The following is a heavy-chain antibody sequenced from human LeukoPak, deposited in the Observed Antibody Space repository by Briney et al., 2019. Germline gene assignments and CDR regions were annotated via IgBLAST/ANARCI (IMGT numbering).Heavy chain of an antibody. Sequence: GGSLRLSCAASGFTFSTYNMNWVRQAPGKGLEWVSSISSSSNYIYYADSVKGRFTISRDNAKNSLYMQMNSLRAEDTAVYYCARDPSSGWYLKGWFDPWGQGTLVTVSS. J-gene: IGHJ5*02. V-gene: IGHV3-21*01. CDR2: ISSSSNYI. D-gene: IGHD6-19*01. CDR3: ARDPSSGWYLKGWFDP. CDR1: GFTFSTYN.